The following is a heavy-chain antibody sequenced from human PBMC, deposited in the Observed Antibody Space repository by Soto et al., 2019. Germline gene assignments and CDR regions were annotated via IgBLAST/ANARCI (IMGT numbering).Heavy chain of an antibody. J-gene: IGHJ6*02. V-gene: IGHV3-30-3*01. D-gene: IGHD6-19*01. CDR2: ISYDGSNK. CDR3: ARDRELAVAGTYYGMDV. CDR1: GFTFSSDA. Sequence: GGSLRLSCAASGFTFSSDAMHWVRQAPGKVLEWVAVISYDGSNKYYADSVKGRFTISRDNSKNTLYLQMNSLRAEDTAVYYCARDRELAVAGTYYGMDVWGQGTTVTVSS.